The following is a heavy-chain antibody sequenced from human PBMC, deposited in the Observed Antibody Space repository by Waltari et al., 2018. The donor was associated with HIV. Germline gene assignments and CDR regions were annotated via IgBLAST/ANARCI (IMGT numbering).Heavy chain of an antibody. CDR3: AHSTYCGPGRCSSRAWFDS. Sequence: QITLKESNPTLVKPTQTLTLTCTFSGFSLSTSDVAVGWIRQPPGEALEWLALIYGDDDTRYSPSLKTRLTITKDTSTNQVLLTMTNMDPVDTGTYYCAHSTYCGPGRCSSRAWFDSWGQGTLVTVSS. CDR1: GFSLSTSDVA. V-gene: IGHV2-5*02. J-gene: IGHJ5*01. D-gene: IGHD2-21*01. CDR2: IYGDDDT.